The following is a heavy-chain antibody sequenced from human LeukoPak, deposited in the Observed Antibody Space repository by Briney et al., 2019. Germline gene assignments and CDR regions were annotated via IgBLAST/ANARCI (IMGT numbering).Heavy chain of an antibody. J-gene: IGHJ3*02. D-gene: IGHD2-2*02. CDR1: GYTFTGYY. CDR3: AREGPRGLGYCSSTSCYTAFDI. V-gene: IGHV1-2*02. Sequence: ASVKVSCKASGYTFTGYYMHWVRQAPGQGLEWMGWINPNSGGTNYAQKFQGRVTMTRDTSISTAYMELSRLRSDDTAVYYCAREGPRGLGYCSSTSCYTAFDIWGQGTMVTVSS. CDR2: INPNSGGT.